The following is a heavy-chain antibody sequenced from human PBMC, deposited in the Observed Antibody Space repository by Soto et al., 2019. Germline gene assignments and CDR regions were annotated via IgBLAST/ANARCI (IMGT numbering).Heavy chain of an antibody. CDR1: GYTFTSYD. J-gene: IGHJ4*02. CDR3: ARGPIAAAGTGLYY. Sequence: ASVKVSCKASGYTFTSYDIDWVRQATGQGLEWMGWMNPNSGNTGYAQKFQGRVTMTRNTSISTAYMELSSLRSEDTAVYYCARGPIAAAGTGLYYWGQGTLVTVSS. D-gene: IGHD6-13*01. V-gene: IGHV1-8*01. CDR2: MNPNSGNT.